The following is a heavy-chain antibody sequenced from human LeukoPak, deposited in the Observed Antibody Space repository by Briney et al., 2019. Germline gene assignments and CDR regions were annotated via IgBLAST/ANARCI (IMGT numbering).Heavy chain of an antibody. CDR1: GFTFSGFS. V-gene: IGHV3-21*05. Sequence: GGSLRLSCVPSGFTFSGFSMNWVRQAPGKGLEWISYISSSRNDIYYADSVKGRFTISRDNAKNSLYLQMNGLSLDDTAVYYCARGLYCGGDCYPPYFDYWGQGTLVTVSS. CDR2: ISSSRNDI. D-gene: IGHD2-21*02. J-gene: IGHJ4*02. CDR3: ARGLYCGGDCYPPYFDY.